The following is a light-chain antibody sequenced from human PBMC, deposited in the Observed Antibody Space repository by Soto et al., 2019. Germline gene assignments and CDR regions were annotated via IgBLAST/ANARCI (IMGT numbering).Light chain of an antibody. V-gene: IGKV1-33*01. CDR1: QDIDDY. J-gene: IGKJ4*01. Sequence: DIQMTQSPSSLSASLGDRVTITCQASQDIDDYLNWYQLKPGRAPKLLIYDTSHLHTGVPSRFSGAGSGTDFSFTISRLQPEDVATYYCQQYHTLVTFGGGTKVGIK. CDR3: QQYHTLVT. CDR2: DTS.